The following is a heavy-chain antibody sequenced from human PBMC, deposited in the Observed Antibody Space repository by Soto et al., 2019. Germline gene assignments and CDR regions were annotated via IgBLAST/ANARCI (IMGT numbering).Heavy chain of an antibody. D-gene: IGHD5-18*01. CDR1: GGTFSSYA. CDR2: IIPVFGTG. CDR3: ARVGGTGGYTYGLDY. Sequence: QVQLVQSGAEVKKPGSSVKVSCKASGGTFSSYAISWVRQAPGQGLEWMGGIIPVFGTGIYAQKFQGRVTITGDKSTNIAYMELSSLRSEDTAVYFCARVGGTGGYTYGLDYWGQGTLVTVSS. J-gene: IGHJ4*02. V-gene: IGHV1-69*06.